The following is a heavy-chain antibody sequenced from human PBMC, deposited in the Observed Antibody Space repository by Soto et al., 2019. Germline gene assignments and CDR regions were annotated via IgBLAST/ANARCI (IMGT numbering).Heavy chain of an antibody. D-gene: IGHD2-2*01. V-gene: IGHV1-69*12. CDR1: GGTFSSYA. J-gene: IGHJ6*02. CDR3: ARHVPAAGYYYGMDV. CDR2: IIPIFGTA. Sequence: QVQLVQSGAEVKKPGSSVKVSCKASGGTFSSYAISWVRQAPGQGVEWMGGIIPIFGTANYAQKFQGRVTMAADEPTSTASRELSSLRSEVTAVYYCARHVPAAGYYYGMDVWGQGTTVTVSS.